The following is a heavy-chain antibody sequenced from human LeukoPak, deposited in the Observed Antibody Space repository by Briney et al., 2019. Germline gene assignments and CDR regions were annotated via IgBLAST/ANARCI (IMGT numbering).Heavy chain of an antibody. CDR3: TRFSRSSSSNY. V-gene: IGHV3-7*02. CDR2: IRQDGSEK. Sequence: HPGGSLRLSSAASGFTFSNYWMSWVRQAPGKGLEWVSIIRQDGSEKKYVDSVKGRFTISRDNAKNSLYLENNRLRAEDTAVYYCTRFSRSSSSNYWGQGTLVTVSS. CDR1: GFTFSNYW. D-gene: IGHD6-6*01. J-gene: IGHJ4*02.